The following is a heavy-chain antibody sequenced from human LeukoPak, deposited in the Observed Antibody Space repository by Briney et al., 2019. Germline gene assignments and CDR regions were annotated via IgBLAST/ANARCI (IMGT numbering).Heavy chain of an antibody. J-gene: IGHJ4*02. CDR2: IIPILGIA. Sequence: SVKVSCTASGGTFSSYAISWVRQAPGQGLEWMGRIIPILGIANYAQQFQGRVTITADESTSTAYMELSSLRSEDTAVYYCARDQGYRYGYGDFDYWGQGTLVTVSS. D-gene: IGHD5-18*01. V-gene: IGHV1-69*04. CDR3: ARDQGYRYGYGDFDY. CDR1: GGTFSSYA.